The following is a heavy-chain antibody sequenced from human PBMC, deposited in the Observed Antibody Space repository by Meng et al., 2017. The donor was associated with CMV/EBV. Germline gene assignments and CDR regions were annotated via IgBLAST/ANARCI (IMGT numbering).Heavy chain of an antibody. CDR3: ARDRDIVVVPGDPWFDP. Sequence: QLQLLEAAPRLLLPSATLFLTCTVAVGSFIRSSCYWGWMRRPPGKGLEWIGSIYYSGSTYYNPSLKSRVTISVDTSKNQFSLKLSSVTAADTAVYYCARDRDIVVVPGDPWFDPWGQGTLVTVSS. D-gene: IGHD2-2*01. CDR1: VGSFIRSSCY. J-gene: IGHJ5*02. V-gene: IGHV4-39*07. CDR2: IYYSGST.